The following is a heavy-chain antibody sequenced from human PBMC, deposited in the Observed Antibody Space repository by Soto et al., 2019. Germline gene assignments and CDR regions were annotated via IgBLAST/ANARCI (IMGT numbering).Heavy chain of an antibody. CDR3: ASVRVSSTSCYWEECYDYGMDV. Sequence: QVQLVQSGAEVKKPGSSVKVSCKASGGTFSSYAISWVRQAPGQGLEWMGGIIPIFGTANYAPKFQGRVTITADKSTSTAYMELSRLSSEDTAVYSCASVRVSSTSCYWEECYDYGMDVWGQGTTVTVSS. V-gene: IGHV1-69*06. CDR1: GGTFSSYA. D-gene: IGHD2-2*01. CDR2: IIPIFGTA. J-gene: IGHJ6*02.